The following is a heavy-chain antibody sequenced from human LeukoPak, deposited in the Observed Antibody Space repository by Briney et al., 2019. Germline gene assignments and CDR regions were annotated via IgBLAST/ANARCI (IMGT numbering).Heavy chain of an antibody. Sequence: PGGSLRLSCAASGFTFSSYAMSWVRQAPGKGLEWVSAISGSGGSTYYADSVKGRFTISRDNSKNTPYLQMNSLRAEDTAVYYCAKGRAGYSSSSTDYWGQGTLVTVSS. CDR3: AKGRAGYSSSSTDY. D-gene: IGHD6-6*01. CDR1: GFTFSSYA. CDR2: ISGSGGST. V-gene: IGHV3-23*01. J-gene: IGHJ4*02.